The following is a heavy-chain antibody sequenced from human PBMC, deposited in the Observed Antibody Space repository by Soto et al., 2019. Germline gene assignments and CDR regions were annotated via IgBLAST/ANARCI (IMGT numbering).Heavy chain of an antibody. CDR1: GFTFSSYA. J-gene: IGHJ4*02. Sequence: GGSLRLSCAASGFTFSSYAMSWVRQAPGKGLEWVSAISGSGGSTYYADSVKGRFTISRDNSKNTLYLQMNSLRAEDTAVYYCAKDRKVPATAIPYFDYWGQGTLVTVSS. CDR2: ISGSGGST. CDR3: AKDRKVPATAIPYFDY. V-gene: IGHV3-23*01. D-gene: IGHD2-2*02.